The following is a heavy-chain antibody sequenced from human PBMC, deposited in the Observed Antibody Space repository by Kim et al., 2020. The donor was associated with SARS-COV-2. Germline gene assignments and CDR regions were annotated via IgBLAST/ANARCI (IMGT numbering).Heavy chain of an antibody. CDR2: ISYDGSNK. CDR3: AREMKWGSWGYYGMDV. Sequence: GGSLRLSCAASGFTFSSYGMHWVRQAPGKGLEWVAVISYDGSNKYYADSVKGRFTISRDNSKNTLYLQMNSLRAEDTAVYYCAREMKWGSWGYYGMDVWGQGTTVTVSS. D-gene: IGHD3-16*01. J-gene: IGHJ6*02. CDR1: GFTFSSYG. V-gene: IGHV3-33*05.